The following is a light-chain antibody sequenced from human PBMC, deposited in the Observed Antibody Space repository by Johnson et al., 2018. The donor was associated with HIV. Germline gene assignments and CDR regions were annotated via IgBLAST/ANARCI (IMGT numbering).Light chain of an antibody. CDR3: GTWDSNLSGV. V-gene: IGLV1-51*01. CDR2: DTN. Sequence: QSVLTQPPSVSAAPGQMVTISCSGSSSNIGNNYVSWYQQLPGTALKLIISDTNQRPSGIPDRFSGSTSGTSATLGITRLQTGDEADSYCGTWDSNLSGVFGTGTRVTVL. CDR1: SSNIGNNY. J-gene: IGLJ1*01.